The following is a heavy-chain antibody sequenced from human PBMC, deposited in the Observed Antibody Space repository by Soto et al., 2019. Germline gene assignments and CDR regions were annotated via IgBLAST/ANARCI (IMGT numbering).Heavy chain of an antibody. D-gene: IGHD3-22*01. V-gene: IGHV3-21*01. CDR1: GFTFSTYS. CDR3: ARYDSSGYYWPYYYYGMDV. J-gene: IGHJ6*02. CDR2: ISDSSSYI. Sequence: PGGSLRRSCAASGFTFSTYSMNWVRQAQGKGLEWVSSISDSSSYIYYADSVKGRFTISRDNAKNSLYLQMNSLRAEDTAVYYCARYDSSGYYWPYYYYGMDVWGQGTTVTVSS.